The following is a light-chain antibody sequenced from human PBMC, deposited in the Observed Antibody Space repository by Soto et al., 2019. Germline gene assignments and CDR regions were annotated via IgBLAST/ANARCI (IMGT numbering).Light chain of an antibody. CDR3: QQFSSYPLT. CDR2: GTS. V-gene: IGKV3-15*01. CDR1: QSVSTN. J-gene: IGKJ4*01. Sequence: EIVMTQSPATLSVSPGERATLSCRASQSVSTNLAWYQQKPGQSPRLLIYGTSTRATDIPARFSGSGSGTEFTLTISRLEPEDFAVYYCQQFSSYPLTFGGGTKVDIK.